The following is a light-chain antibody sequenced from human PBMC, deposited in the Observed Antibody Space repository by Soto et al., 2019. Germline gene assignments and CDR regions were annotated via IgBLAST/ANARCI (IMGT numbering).Light chain of an antibody. Sequence: SYELSQPPSVSVAPGQTATITCGGNKIGSLSVRWYQQRPGQAPVLVMFDDSNRPSGIPDRFSGSNSGNTATLTISRVEDGDEADFYCQVWDSGHDTVVFGGATQLTV. CDR1: KIGSLS. CDR2: DDS. V-gene: IGLV3-21*02. CDR3: QVWDSGHDTVV. J-gene: IGLJ2*01.